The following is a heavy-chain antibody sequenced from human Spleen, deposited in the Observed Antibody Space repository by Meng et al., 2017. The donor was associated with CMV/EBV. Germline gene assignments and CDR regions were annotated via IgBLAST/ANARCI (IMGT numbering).Heavy chain of an antibody. J-gene: IGHJ4*02. Sequence: ASVKVSCKASGYGFTGYYIHWVRQAPGQGLECLGWINPNNGRTNYAQKFQDRVTMTRDTSISTAYMELGSLTSDDTAVYYCAREGHGWGSYYFDYWGQATLVTVSS. CDR3: AREGHGWGSYYFDY. V-gene: IGHV1-2*02. CDR2: INPNNGRT. CDR1: GYGFTGYY. D-gene: IGHD3-10*01.